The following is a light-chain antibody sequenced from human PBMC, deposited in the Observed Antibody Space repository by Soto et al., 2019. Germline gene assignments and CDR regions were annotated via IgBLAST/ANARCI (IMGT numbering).Light chain of an antibody. CDR3: QQYNNWPPDRT. J-gene: IGKJ1*01. V-gene: IGKV3-15*01. CDR2: GAS. CDR1: QSVGSN. Sequence: EIVMTQSPATLSVSPGDRAALSCRASQSVGSNLAWYQQKPGQAPRLLIYGASTRATGIPARFSGSGSGTEFTLTISSLQSEDFAIYFCQQYNNWPPDRTFGQGTKLEIK.